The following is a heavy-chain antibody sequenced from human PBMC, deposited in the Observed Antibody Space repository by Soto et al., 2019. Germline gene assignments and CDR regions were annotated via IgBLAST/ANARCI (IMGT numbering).Heavy chain of an antibody. CDR1: GYHLASYG. CDR2: LDPSDSYT. D-gene: IGHD2-2*01. Sequence: PXECLKSSLQCSGYHLASYGISLVRQIPGKGLGWRGRLDPSDSYTNYSPSFQGHVTISADKSISTAYLQWSSLTASDTAMYYCARHPLSAVPAAGVLSYSYGMDVWGQGTTVTVSS. V-gene: IGHV5-10-1*01. J-gene: IGHJ6*02. CDR3: ARHPLSAVPAAGVLSYSYGMDV.